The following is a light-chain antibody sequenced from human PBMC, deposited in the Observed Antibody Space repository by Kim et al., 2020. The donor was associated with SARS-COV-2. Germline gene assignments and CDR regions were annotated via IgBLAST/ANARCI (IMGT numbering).Light chain of an antibody. J-gene: IGKJ4*01. Sequence: DIQMTQSPSSLSASVGDRVTITCRESQSISSYLNWYQQKPGKAPKLLIYAASSLQSGVPSRFNGSGSGTDFTLTISSLQPEDFATYYCQQSYSTPLTFGGGTKVDIK. CDR2: AAS. CDR3: QQSYSTPLT. CDR1: QSISSY. V-gene: IGKV1-39*01.